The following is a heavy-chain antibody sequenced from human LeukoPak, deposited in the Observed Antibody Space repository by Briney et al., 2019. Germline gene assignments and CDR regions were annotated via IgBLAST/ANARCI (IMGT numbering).Heavy chain of an antibody. Sequence: GGSLRLSCEASGFTFSSYAMHWVRQAPGKGLEYVSAISSNGGSTYYANSVKGRFTISRDNSKNTLYLQMNSLRAEDTAVYYCARGPSGYHNTGGQGTLVTVSS. D-gene: IGHD5-12*01. J-gene: IGHJ4*02. CDR1: GFTFSSYA. CDR3: ARGPSGYHNT. CDR2: ISSNGGST. V-gene: IGHV3-64*01.